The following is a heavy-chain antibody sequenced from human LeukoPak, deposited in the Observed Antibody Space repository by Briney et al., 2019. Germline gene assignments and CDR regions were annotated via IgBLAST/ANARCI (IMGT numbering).Heavy chain of an antibody. V-gene: IGHV4-34*01. Sequence: SETLSLTCAVYGGSFSGYYWSWIRQPPGKGLEWVGEINHSGSTYYNPSLKSRVTISVDTSKNQFSLNLSSVTAADTAVYYCARHPPHSSGWYLQDYWGQGTLVTVSS. D-gene: IGHD6-19*01. CDR2: INHSGST. CDR3: ARHPPHSSGWYLQDY. CDR1: GGSFSGYY. J-gene: IGHJ4*02.